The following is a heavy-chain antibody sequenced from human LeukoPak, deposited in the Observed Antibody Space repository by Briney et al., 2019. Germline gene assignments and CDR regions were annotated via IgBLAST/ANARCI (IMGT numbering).Heavy chain of an antibody. V-gene: IGHV4-34*01. CDR2: INHSGST. CDR3: ARGRNGYSSSWYFGGAALVY. CDR1: GGSFSGYY. Sequence: SETLSLTCAVYGGSFSGYYWSWIRQPPGKGLEWIGEINHSGSTNYNPSLKSRVTISVDTSKNQFSLKLSSVTAADTAVYYCARGRNGYSSSWYFGGAALVYWRQGTLVTVSS. D-gene: IGHD6-13*01. J-gene: IGHJ4*02.